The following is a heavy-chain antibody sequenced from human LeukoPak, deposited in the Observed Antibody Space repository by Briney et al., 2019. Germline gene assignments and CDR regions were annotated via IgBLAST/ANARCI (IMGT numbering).Heavy chain of an antibody. D-gene: IGHD5-18*01. J-gene: IGHJ4*02. CDR1: GGSISSYY. Sequence: SETLSLTCTVSGGSISSYYWSWIRQPPGKGLEWIGYIYYSGSTNYNPSLKSRVTISVDTSKNQFSLKLSSVTAADTAVYYCARGSAAMVELDYWGQGTLVTVSS. CDR2: IYYSGST. CDR3: ARGSAAMVELDY. V-gene: IGHV4-59*01.